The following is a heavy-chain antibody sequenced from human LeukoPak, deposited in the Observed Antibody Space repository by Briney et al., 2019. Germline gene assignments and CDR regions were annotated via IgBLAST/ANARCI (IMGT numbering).Heavy chain of an antibody. CDR2: ISGDGGST. CDR3: AKTDYSSPVGD. D-gene: IGHD6-19*01. J-gene: IGHJ4*02. CDR1: GFTFDDYA. V-gene: IGHV3-43*02. Sequence: PGGSLRLSCAASGFTFDDYAMHWVRQAPGKGLEWVSLISGDGGSTYYADSVKGRFTISRDNSKNSLYLQMNSLRTEDTALYYRAKTDYSSPVGDWGQETLVTVSS.